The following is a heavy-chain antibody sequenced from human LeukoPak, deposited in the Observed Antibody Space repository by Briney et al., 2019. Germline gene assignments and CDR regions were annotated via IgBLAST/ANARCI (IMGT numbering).Heavy chain of an antibody. CDR3: AKNGDRGAYCSGGSCYPYYYYYIDV. CDR2: LSGSGTNT. D-gene: IGHD2-15*01. Sequence: PGGSLRLSCAASGFTFSSYGMSWVRQAPGKGLEWVSGLSGSGTNTYYADSVKGRFTISRDNSKNTLYLQMNSLRAEDTAIYYCAKNGDRGAYCSGGSCYPYYYYYIDVWGKGTTVTISS. CDR1: GFTFSSYG. V-gene: IGHV3-23*01. J-gene: IGHJ6*03.